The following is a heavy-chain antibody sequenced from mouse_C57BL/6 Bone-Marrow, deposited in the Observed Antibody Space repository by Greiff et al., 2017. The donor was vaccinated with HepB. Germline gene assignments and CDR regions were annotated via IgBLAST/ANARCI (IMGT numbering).Heavy chain of an antibody. J-gene: IGHJ2*01. D-gene: IGHD1-1*01. CDR3: ARVYYGSSYPDY. CDR1: GFTFSSYA. CDR2: ISDGGSYT. Sequence: EVMLVESGGGLVKPGGSLKLSCAASGFTFSSYAMSWVRQTPEKRLEWVATISDGGSYTYYPDNVKGRITISRDNAKNNLYLQMSHLKSEDTAMYYCARVYYGSSYPDYWGQGTTLTVSS. V-gene: IGHV5-4*03.